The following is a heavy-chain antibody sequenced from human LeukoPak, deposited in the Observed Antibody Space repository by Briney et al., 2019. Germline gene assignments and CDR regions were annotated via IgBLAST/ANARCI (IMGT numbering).Heavy chain of an antibody. CDR2: IKQDGSEK. CDR3: AREGWGLYYYYYYYMDV. Sequence: GGSLRLSCAASGSTFSSYWMSWVRQAPGKGLEWVANIKQDGSEKYYVDSVKGRFTISRDNAKNSLYLQMNSLRAEDTAVYYCAREGWGLYYYYYYYMDVWGKGTTVTVSS. J-gene: IGHJ6*03. V-gene: IGHV3-7*01. D-gene: IGHD3-16*01. CDR1: GSTFSSYW.